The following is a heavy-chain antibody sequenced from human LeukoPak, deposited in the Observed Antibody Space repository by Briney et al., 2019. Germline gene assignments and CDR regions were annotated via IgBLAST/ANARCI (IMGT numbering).Heavy chain of an antibody. V-gene: IGHV1-8*01. CDR3: ARGYYGDYENHGGDYYYMDV. D-gene: IGHD4-17*01. CDR1: GYTFTSYD. CDR2: MNPNSGNT. Sequence: GASVKVSCKASGYTFTSYDINWVRQATGQGLEWLGWMNPNSGNTGYAQKFQGRVTMTRNTSISTAYMELSSLRSEDTAVYYCARGYYGDYENHGGDYYYMDVWGKGTTVTVSS. J-gene: IGHJ6*03.